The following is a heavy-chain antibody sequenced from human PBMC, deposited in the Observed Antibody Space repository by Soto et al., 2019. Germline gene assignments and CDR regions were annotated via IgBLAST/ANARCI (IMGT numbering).Heavy chain of an antibody. J-gene: IGHJ6*02. V-gene: IGHV4-30-4*01. Sequence: PSETLSLTCSISGASISSDDYYWSWFRQPPGKGLEWIGYISYSGSTYYNPSLKSRITISVDTSKTQFSLILSSVTAADTAVFYCAREVNNYYGMDVWGQGTTVTAP. CDR3: AREVNNYYGMDV. CDR2: ISYSGST. CDR1: GASISSDDYY.